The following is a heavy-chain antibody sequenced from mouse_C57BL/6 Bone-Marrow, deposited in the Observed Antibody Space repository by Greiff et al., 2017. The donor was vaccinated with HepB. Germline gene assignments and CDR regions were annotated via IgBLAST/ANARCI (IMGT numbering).Heavy chain of an antibody. D-gene: IGHD4-1*01. CDR3: ARGGWDGGYFDV. CDR2: INYDGSST. Sequence: EVKLVESEGGLVQPGSSMKLSCTASGFTFSDYYMAWVRQVPEKGLEWVANINYDGSSTYYLDSLKGRFIISRDNAKNNLYLQMSSLKSEDTATYYCARGGWDGGYFDVWGTGTTVTVSS. CDR1: GFTFSDYY. J-gene: IGHJ1*03. V-gene: IGHV5-16*01.